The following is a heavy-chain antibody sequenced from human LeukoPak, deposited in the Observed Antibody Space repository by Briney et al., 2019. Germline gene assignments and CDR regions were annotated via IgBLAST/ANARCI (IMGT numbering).Heavy chain of an antibody. J-gene: IGHJ4*02. D-gene: IGHD4-17*01. CDR3: ARSGDDYGDRYFDY. CDR2: IYYSGST. Sequence: PSETLSLTCTVSGGSISSSSYYWGWIRQPPGKGLEWIGSIYYSGSTYYNPSLKSRVTISVDTSKNQFSLKLSSVTAADTAVYYCARSGDDYGDRYFDYWGQGTLVTVSS. CDR1: GGSISSSSYY. V-gene: IGHV4-39*07.